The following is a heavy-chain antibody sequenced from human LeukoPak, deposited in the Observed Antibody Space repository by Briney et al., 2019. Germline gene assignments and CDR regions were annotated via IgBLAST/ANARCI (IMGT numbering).Heavy chain of an antibody. CDR2: ISYDGSNK. J-gene: IGHJ1*01. V-gene: IGHV3-30-3*01. CDR3: AQDAEEKGYGRPVEYFQH. Sequence: PGRSLRLSCAASGFTFSSYAMHWVRQAPGKGLEWVAVISYDGSNKYYADSVKGRFSISRDNSKNTVYLQIDSLRVEDTAVYYCAQDAEEKGYGRPVEYFQHWGQGTLVTVSS. CDR1: GFTFSSYA. D-gene: IGHD3-10*01.